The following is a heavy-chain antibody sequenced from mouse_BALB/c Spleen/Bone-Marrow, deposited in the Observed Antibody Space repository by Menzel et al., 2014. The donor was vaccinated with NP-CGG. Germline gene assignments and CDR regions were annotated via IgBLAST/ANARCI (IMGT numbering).Heavy chain of an antibody. CDR3: TREGDSPFAY. V-gene: IGHV1S81*02. CDR1: GYTFTSYY. J-gene: IGHJ3*01. Sequence: QVQLKQSGAELVKPGASVKLSCKASGYTFTSYYMHWVKQRPGQGLEWIGEINPSNGGTNFNEEFKSKATLTADKSSSTAYMQLSSLTSEDSAVYYCTREGDSPFAYWGQGTLVTVSA. D-gene: IGHD2-13*01. CDR2: INPSNGGT.